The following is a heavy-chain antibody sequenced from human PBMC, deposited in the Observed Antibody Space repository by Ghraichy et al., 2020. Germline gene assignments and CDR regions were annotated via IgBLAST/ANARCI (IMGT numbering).Heavy chain of an antibody. Sequence: GGSLRLSCAASRFTFSSYAISWVRQAPGKGLEWVSGISSSGSRTYYADSVKGRFSISRDNSKSNLYLQMNSLRAEDTAVYYCAKGGSTVRFFYYNGMDVWGQGTTVTVSS. CDR3: AKGGSTVRFFYYNGMDV. D-gene: IGHD4-17*01. V-gene: IGHV3-23*01. CDR1: RFTFSSYA. J-gene: IGHJ6*02. CDR2: ISSSGSRT.